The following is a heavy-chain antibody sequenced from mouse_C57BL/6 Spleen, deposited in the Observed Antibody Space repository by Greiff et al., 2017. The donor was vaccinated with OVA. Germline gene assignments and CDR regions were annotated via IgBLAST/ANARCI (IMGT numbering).Heavy chain of an antibody. D-gene: IGHD4-1*01. J-gene: IGHJ2*01. CDR3: AREAALTGCFDY. CDR2: IYPGDGDT. V-gene: IGHV1-80*01. CDR1: GYAFSSYW. Sequence: VQLQQSGAELVKPGASVKISCKASGYAFSSYWMNWVKQRPGKGLEWIGQIYPGDGDTNYNGKFKGKATLTADKSSSTAYMQLSSLTSEDSAVYFCAREAALTGCFDYWGQGTTLTVSS.